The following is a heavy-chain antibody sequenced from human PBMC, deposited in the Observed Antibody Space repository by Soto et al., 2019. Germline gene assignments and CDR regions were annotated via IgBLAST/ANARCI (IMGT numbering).Heavy chain of an antibody. CDR1: GGSFSGYY. CDR2: INHSGST. J-gene: IGHJ4*02. CDR3: ARGEGQWLVAGLDY. V-gene: IGHV4-34*01. Sequence: SETLSLTCAVYGGSFSGYYWSWIRQPPGKGLEWIGEINHSGSTNYNPSLKSRVTISVDTSKNQFSLKLSSVTAADTAVYYCARGEGQWLVAGLDYWGQGTLGTVSS. D-gene: IGHD6-19*01.